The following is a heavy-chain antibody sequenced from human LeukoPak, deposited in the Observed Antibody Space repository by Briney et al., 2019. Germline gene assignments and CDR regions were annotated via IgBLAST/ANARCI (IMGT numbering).Heavy chain of an antibody. D-gene: IGHD1-1*01. Sequence: SETLSLTCAVYGGSFSGYYWSWIRQPPGKGLEWTGEINHSGSTNYNPSLKSRVTISVDTSKNQFSLKLSSVTAADMAVYYCASLGTTGTTFDYWGQGTLVTVSS. CDR1: GGSFSGYY. CDR3: ASLGTTGTTFDY. V-gene: IGHV4-34*01. J-gene: IGHJ4*02. CDR2: INHSGST.